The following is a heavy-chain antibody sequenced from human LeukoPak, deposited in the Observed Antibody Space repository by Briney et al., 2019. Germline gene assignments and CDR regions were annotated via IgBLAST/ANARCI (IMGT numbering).Heavy chain of an antibody. CDR2: IYTSGST. Sequence: PSETLSLTCTVSGGSISSGSYYWSWIRQPAGKGLEWIGRIYTSGSTNYNPSLKSRVTISVDTSKNQFSLKLSSVTAADTAVYYCAREGSYYNVYYYYYMDVWGKGTTVTISS. CDR3: AREGSYYNVYYYYYMDV. J-gene: IGHJ6*03. CDR1: GGSISSGSYY. V-gene: IGHV4-61*02. D-gene: IGHD3-10*01.